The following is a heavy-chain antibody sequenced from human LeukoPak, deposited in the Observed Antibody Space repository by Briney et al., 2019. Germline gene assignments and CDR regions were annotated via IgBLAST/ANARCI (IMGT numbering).Heavy chain of an antibody. CDR1: GFTFSDYY. V-gene: IGHV3-11*01. J-gene: IGHJ4*02. CDR3: ARDLDRSIAVAGSDY. D-gene: IGHD6-19*01. Sequence: GGSLRLSCAASGFTFSDYYMSWIRQAPGKGLEWVSYISSSGSTMYYADSVKGRFTISRDNAKNSLYLQMNSLRAEDTAVYYCARDLDRSIAVAGSDYWGQGTLVTVSS. CDR2: ISSSGSTM.